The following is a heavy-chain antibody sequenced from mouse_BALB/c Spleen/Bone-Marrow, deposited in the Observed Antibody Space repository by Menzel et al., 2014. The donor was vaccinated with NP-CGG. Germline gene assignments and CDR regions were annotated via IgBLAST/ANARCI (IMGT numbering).Heavy chain of an antibody. CDR2: IDPGNGET. Sequence: DVKLQESGAELVRSGASVKLSCTASGFNIKDYYMHWVKQRPEQGLEWIGWIDPGNGETEYAPKFQGKATMTADTSSNTAYLQLSSLTSEDTAVYYCNAEHGNYHYFDYWGQGTTLTVSS. D-gene: IGHD6-1*01. CDR3: NAEHGNYHYFDY. CDR1: GFNIKDYY. J-gene: IGHJ2*01. V-gene: IGHV14-4*02.